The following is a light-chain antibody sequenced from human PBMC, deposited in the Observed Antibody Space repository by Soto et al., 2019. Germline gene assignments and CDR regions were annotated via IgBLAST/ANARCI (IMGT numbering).Light chain of an antibody. CDR2: AAS. CDR3: KQNFNVPRT. V-gene: IGKV1-39*01. Sequence: DIQMTQSPSSLSASVGDRVTITCRASQNIASYLNWYQQRPGKAPELLIYAASSLQSGVPLRFSGSGSGTEFTLTNDSLQPEDFASYYCKQNFNVPRTFGQGTKLEI. J-gene: IGKJ1*01. CDR1: QNIASY.